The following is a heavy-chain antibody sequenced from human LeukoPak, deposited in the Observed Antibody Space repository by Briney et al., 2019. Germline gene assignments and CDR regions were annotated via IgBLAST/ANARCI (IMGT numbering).Heavy chain of an antibody. V-gene: IGHV3-21*01. CDR1: GFTFSSYS. J-gene: IGHJ4*02. CDR3: ASSPGGSYHFDC. D-gene: IGHD1-26*01. Sequence: GGSLRLSCAAPGFTFSSYSMNWVRQAPGKGLEWVSSISSSSSYIYYADSVKGRFTISRDNAKNSLYLQMNSLRAEDTAVYYCASSPGGSYHFDCWGQGTLVTVSS. CDR2: ISSSSSYI.